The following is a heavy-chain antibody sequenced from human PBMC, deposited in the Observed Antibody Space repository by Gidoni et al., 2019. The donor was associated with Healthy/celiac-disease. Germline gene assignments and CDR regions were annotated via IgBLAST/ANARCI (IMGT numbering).Heavy chain of an antibody. CDR3: ARDAQYSSSWYA. V-gene: IGHV3-21*01. CDR1: GSTFSSYS. CDR2: ISSSSSYI. J-gene: IGHJ5*02. Sequence: EVQLVESGGGLVKPGGALRLSCAPSGSTFSSYSMNWVRQAPGKGLAWVSSISSSSSYIYYADSVKGRFTISRDNAKNSLYLQMNSLRAEDTAVYYCARDAQYSSSWYAWGQGTLVTVSS. D-gene: IGHD6-13*01.